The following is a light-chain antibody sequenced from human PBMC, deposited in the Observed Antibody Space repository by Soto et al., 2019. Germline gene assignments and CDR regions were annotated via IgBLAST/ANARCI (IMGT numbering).Light chain of an antibody. J-gene: IGKJ2*01. V-gene: IGKV3-20*01. CDR3: QQYSRSPFT. CDR1: QSVSSNY. CDR2: GAS. Sequence: EIVLTQSPGTLSLSPGERATLSCRASQSVSSNYLAWYQQKPGQAPRLLIYGASSRAAGIPDRFSGSGSGTDFTLTISRLEPEDFAVYYCQQYSRSPFTFDQGTKLEIK.